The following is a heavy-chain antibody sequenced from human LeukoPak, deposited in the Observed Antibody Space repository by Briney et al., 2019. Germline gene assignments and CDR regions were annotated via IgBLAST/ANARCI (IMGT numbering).Heavy chain of an antibody. CDR2: IKQDGSEK. V-gene: IGHV3-7*03. CDR1: GFTFSSFG. J-gene: IGHJ4*02. CDR3: ARGYSGY. D-gene: IGHD5-12*01. Sequence: PGRSLTLSCAASGFTFSSFGMHWVRQAPGKGLEWVANIKQDGSEKYYVDSVKGRFTISRDNAKNSLYLQMNSLRAEDTAVYYCARGYSGYWGQGTLVTVSS.